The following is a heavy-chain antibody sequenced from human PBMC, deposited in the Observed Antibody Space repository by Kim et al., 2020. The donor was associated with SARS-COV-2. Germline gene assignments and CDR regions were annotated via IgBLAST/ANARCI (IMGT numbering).Heavy chain of an antibody. CDR1: GFTFDDYA. CDR3: AKDIYSRLDSSGYYYGTSFDY. D-gene: IGHD3-22*01. V-gene: IGHV3-9*01. J-gene: IGHJ4*02. CDR2: ISWNSGSI. Sequence: GGSLRLSCAASGFTFDDYAMHWVRQAPGKGLEWVSGISWNSGSIGYADSVKGRFTISRDNAKNSLYLQMNSLRAEDTALYYCAKDIYSRLDSSGYYYGTSFDYWGQGTLVTVSS.